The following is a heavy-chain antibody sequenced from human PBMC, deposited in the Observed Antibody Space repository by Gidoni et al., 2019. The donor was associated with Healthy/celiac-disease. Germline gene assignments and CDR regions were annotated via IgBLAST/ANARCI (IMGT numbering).Heavy chain of an antibody. CDR3: ARHPPVWELLGAFDI. V-gene: IGHV4-39*01. CDR1: GGSISSSSYY. D-gene: IGHD1-26*01. CDR2: IYYRGST. Sequence: QLQPQVSVPGLVKPSETLSLTCTVSGGSISSSSYYWGWIRPPPGKGLAWIGSIYYRGSTYYNPTLKSRVTISVDTSTNQFSLKLSSVTAADTAVYYCARHPPVWELLGAFDIWGQGTMVTVSS. J-gene: IGHJ3*02.